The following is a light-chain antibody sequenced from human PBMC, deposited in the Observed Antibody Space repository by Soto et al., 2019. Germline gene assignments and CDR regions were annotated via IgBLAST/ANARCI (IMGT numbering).Light chain of an antibody. J-gene: IGLJ1*01. V-gene: IGLV2-14*01. CDR2: EVN. Sequence: QSVLTQPASVSGSPGQSITISCTGTSSDVGGYKYVSWYQQHPGKAPKLMIYEVNNRPSGVSNRFSGSKSGNTASLTISGLQAEDEADYYCSSYTSSSTLLYVFGTGTRSPS. CDR1: SSDVGGYKY. CDR3: SSYTSSSTLLYV.